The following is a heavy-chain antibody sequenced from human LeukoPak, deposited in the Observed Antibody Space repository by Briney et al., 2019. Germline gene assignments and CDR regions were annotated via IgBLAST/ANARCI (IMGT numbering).Heavy chain of an antibody. D-gene: IGHD3-22*01. CDR2: ISSSSGYI. Sequence: GGSPRLSCAASGFTFSGYSMNWVRQAPGKGLEWVSSISSSSGYIYYADSVKGRFTISRDNAKNSLYLQMNSLRAEDSAVYYCAKSSGRYYFDHWGQGTLVTVSS. J-gene: IGHJ4*02. CDR1: GFTFSGYS. CDR3: AKSSGRYYFDH. V-gene: IGHV3-21*01.